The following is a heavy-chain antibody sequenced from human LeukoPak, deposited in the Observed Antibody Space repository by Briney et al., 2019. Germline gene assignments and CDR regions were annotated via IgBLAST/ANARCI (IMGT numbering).Heavy chain of an antibody. V-gene: IGHV4-59*12. J-gene: IGHJ4*02. Sequence: PSETLSLTCTVSGGSINSYYWSWIRQPPGKGLEWIGYIYYSGTTYYNPSLKSRVTISVDTSKNQFSLKLSSVTAADTAVYYCARSRNDILTGYHYWGQGTLVTVSS. CDR1: GGSINSYY. CDR2: IYYSGTT. D-gene: IGHD3-9*01. CDR3: ARSRNDILTGYHY.